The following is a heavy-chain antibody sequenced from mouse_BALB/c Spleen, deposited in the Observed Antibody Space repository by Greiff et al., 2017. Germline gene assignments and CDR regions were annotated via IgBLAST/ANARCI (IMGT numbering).Heavy chain of an antibody. CDR3: ARDVNSYYYAMDY. V-gene: IGHV5-9-4*01. D-gene: IGHD1-3*01. J-gene: IGHJ4*01. Sequence: EVMLVESGGGLVKPGGSLKLSCAASGFTFSSYAMSWVRQSPEKRLEWVAEISSGGSYTYYPDTVTGRFTISRDNAKNTLYLEMSSLRSEDTAMYYCARDVNSYYYAMDYWGQGTSVTVSS. CDR2: ISSGGSYT. CDR1: GFTFSSYA.